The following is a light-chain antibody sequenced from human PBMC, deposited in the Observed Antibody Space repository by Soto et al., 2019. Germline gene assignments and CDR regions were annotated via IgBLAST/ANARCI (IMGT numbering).Light chain of an antibody. J-gene: IGKJ2*01. Sequence: DIQMTQSPSTLSASVGDRVTITCRASQSISSWLAWYQQKPGKAPKLLIYKASSLEIGVPSRFSGSGSGTEFTLTISSLQPDDFATYYCQQYNSYPYTFGQGTKLEIK. V-gene: IGKV1-5*03. CDR3: QQYNSYPYT. CDR2: KAS. CDR1: QSISSW.